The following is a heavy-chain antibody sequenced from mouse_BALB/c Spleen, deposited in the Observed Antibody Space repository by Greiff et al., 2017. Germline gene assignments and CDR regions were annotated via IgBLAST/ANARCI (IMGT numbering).Heavy chain of an antibody. CDR1: GYAFSSYW. CDR3: ARRGYDGYLYAMDY. D-gene: IGHD2-3*01. CDR2: IYPGDGDT. Sequence: VKLMESGAELVRPGSSVKISCKASGYAFSSYWMNWVKQRPGQGLEWIGQIYPGDGDTNYNGKFKGKATLTADKSSSTAYMQLSSLTSEDSAVYFCARRGYDGYLYAMDYWGQGTSVTVSS. J-gene: IGHJ4*01. V-gene: IGHV1-80*01.